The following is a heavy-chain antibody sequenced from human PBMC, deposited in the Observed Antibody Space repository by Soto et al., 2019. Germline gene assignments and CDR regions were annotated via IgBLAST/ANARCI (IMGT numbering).Heavy chain of an antibody. J-gene: IGHJ4*02. CDR3: ASQDTVMVTFDY. V-gene: IGHV4-39*01. CDR1: GGSIRSSSYY. Sequence: QLQLQESGPGLVKPSETLSLTCTVSGGSIRSSSYYWGWIRQPPGKGLDWIGYIYYSGNTYYNPCLKSRVTIAVDTTKNQFSLKLSSVTDADAAVYYCASQDTVMVTFDYWGQGTLVTVSS. D-gene: IGHD5-18*01. CDR2: IYYSGNT.